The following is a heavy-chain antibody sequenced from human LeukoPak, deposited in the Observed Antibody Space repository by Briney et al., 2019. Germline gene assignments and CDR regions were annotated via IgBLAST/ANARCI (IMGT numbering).Heavy chain of an antibody. CDR1: GFTFSSYA. V-gene: IGHV3-23*01. D-gene: IGHD4-17*01. CDR2: ISGSGGST. CDR3: AKDSYGDYDFDY. Sequence: GGSLRLSCAASGFTFSSYAMSWVRQAPGKGLEWVSAISGSGGSTYYADSVKGRFTITRDNSKNTLYLQMNSLRAEDTAVYYCAKDSYGDYDFDYWGQGTLVTVSS. J-gene: IGHJ4*02.